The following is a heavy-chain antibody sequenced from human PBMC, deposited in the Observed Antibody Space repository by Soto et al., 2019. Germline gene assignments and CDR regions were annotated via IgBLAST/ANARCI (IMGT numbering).Heavy chain of an antibody. CDR2: ISSSSSYI. Sequence: GGSLRLSCAASGFTFSSYSMNWVRQAPGKGLEWVSSISSSSSYIYYADSVKGRFTISRDNAKNSLYLQMNSLRAEDTAVYYCARGEEEWLVMEGVFDYWGQGTLVTVSS. J-gene: IGHJ4*02. CDR1: GFTFSSYS. CDR3: ARGEEEWLVMEGVFDY. D-gene: IGHD6-19*01. V-gene: IGHV3-21*01.